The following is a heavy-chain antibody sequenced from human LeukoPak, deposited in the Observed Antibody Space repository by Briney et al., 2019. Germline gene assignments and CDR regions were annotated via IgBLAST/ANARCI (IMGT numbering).Heavy chain of an antibody. Sequence: ASVKVSCKASGYTFTSYDINWVRQATGQGLEWMGWMNPNSGNTGYAQKFQGRVTMTRNTSISTAYMELSSLRSEDTAVYYCARGPSYYDIFTGWYYFDYWGQGTLVTVSS. CDR3: ARGPSYYDIFTGWYYFDY. V-gene: IGHV1-8*01. CDR1: GYTFTSYD. D-gene: IGHD3-9*01. J-gene: IGHJ4*02. CDR2: MNPNSGNT.